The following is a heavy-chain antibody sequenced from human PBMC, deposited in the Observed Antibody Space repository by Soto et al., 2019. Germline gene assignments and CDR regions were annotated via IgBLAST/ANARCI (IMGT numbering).Heavy chain of an antibody. CDR2: ISQVGLEI. Sequence: QPGGSLRLSCDASGFTFSDFYISWARQAPGKGLEWVAHISQVGLEIFYADSVKGRFAVSRDNAKNSLSLEMNGLRADDTAVYFCARDTASRSYGSDYWGQGTLVTVSS. D-gene: IGHD4-17*01. J-gene: IGHJ4*02. CDR3: ARDTASRSYGSDY. CDR1: GFTFSDFY. V-gene: IGHV3-7*03.